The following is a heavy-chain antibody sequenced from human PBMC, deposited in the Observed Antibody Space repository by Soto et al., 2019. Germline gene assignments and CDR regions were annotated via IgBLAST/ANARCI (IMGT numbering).Heavy chain of an antibody. Sequence: SGPTLVNPTQTLTLTCTFSGFSLSTGGVGVGWIRQPPGKALEWLALIYWDDDKHYSPSLRSRLTITKDTSKNQVVLTMTNMDPVGTATYYCIQSRCGGDCLQSYASYYYYGMDVWGQGTTVTVSS. J-gene: IGHJ6*02. D-gene: IGHD2-21*02. CDR3: IQSRCGGDCLQSYASYYYYGMDV. CDR1: GFSLSTGGVG. CDR2: IYWDDDK. V-gene: IGHV2-5*02.